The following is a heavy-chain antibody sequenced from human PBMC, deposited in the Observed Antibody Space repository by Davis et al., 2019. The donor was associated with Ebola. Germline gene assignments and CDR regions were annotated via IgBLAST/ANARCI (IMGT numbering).Heavy chain of an antibody. CDR1: GFTFSRNS. CDR2: ISGSGGST. V-gene: IGHV3-23*01. CDR3: ARSPHGSFDY. J-gene: IGHJ4*02. D-gene: IGHD1-26*01. Sequence: GESLKISCAASGFTFSRNSMNWVSQAPGKGLEWVSAISGSGGSTYYADSVKGRFTISRDNSKNTLYLQMNSLRAEDTAVYYCARSPHGSFDYWGQGTLVTVSS.